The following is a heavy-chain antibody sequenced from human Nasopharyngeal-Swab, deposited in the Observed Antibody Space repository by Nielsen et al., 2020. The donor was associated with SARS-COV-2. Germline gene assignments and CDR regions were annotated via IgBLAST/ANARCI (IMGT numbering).Heavy chain of an antibody. CDR1: GITFSSYG. V-gene: IGHV3-30*18. D-gene: IGHD2-21*01. CDR2: ISDDGSNK. Sequence: GESLKISCAASGITFSSYGMHWVRQAPGKGLEWVALISDDGSNKYYADSVKGRFTVSRDSSKNTVYLQMNSLRPDDTAVYFCAKSMAYFQLSGTYNLDFWGQGTLVTVSS. CDR3: AKSMAYFQLSGTYNLDF. J-gene: IGHJ4*02.